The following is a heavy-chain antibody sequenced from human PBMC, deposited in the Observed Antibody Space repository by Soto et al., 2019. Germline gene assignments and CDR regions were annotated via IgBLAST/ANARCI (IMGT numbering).Heavy chain of an antibody. Sequence: EVQLVESGGGLVQPGGSLRLSCAASGFTFSAYWMRWVRQAPGKGLEWVANIKQDGSQKDYVDSVKGRFTISRDNDKNSLFLQMNSLRTEDTAVYYCARFSRSQFGYWGQGTLVTVSS. D-gene: IGHD3-16*01. CDR3: ARFSRSQFGY. CDR1: GFTFSAYW. V-gene: IGHV3-7*01. CDR2: IKQDGSQK. J-gene: IGHJ4*02.